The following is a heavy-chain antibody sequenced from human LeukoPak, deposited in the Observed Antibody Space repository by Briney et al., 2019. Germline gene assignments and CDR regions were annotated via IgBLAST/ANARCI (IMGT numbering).Heavy chain of an antibody. CDR2: IRSKNNGGTT. D-gene: IGHD5-12*01. V-gene: IGHV3-15*01. CDR1: GFAFTNAC. J-gene: IGHJ4*02. CDR3: TTDPGYRGLYYFDY. Sequence: GGSLRLSCAASGFAFTNACMSWVRRAPGKGLEWVDRIRSKNNGGTTDYAAPVRGRFSISRDDSKSMLYLQMNSLKTEDTALYYCTTDPGYRGLYYFDYWGQGTLVTVSS.